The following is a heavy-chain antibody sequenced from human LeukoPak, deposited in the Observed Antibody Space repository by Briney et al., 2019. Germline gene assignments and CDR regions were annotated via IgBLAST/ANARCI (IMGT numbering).Heavy chain of an antibody. CDR1: GFTFSSYS. J-gene: IGHJ4*02. CDR2: ISSSSSYI. Sequence: GRSLRLSCAASGFTFSSYSMNWVRQAPGKGLEWVSSISSSSSYIYYADSVKGRFTISRDNAKNSLYMQMNSLRAEDTAVYYCARGGPFFYRVSSGYLPDYWGQGTLVTVSS. CDR3: ARGGPFFYRVSSGYLPDY. V-gene: IGHV3-21*01. D-gene: IGHD3-22*01.